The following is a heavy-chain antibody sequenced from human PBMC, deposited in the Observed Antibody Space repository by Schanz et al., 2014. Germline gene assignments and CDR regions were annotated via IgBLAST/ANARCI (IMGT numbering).Heavy chain of an antibody. J-gene: IGHJ4*02. Sequence: EVQLVESGGGLVQPGGSLRLSCGSSGFTFSPYWMHWVRQAPGKGLVWVSSISSRSSHIYYADSVKGRFTVSRDNAKNSVYLQMNGLRVEDTAVYYCVRERTNYGGNSYFFDHWGQGTLVTVSS. CDR1: GFTFSPYW. CDR3: VRERTNYGGNSYFFDH. D-gene: IGHD2-21*02. CDR2: ISSRSSHI. V-gene: IGHV3-21*02.